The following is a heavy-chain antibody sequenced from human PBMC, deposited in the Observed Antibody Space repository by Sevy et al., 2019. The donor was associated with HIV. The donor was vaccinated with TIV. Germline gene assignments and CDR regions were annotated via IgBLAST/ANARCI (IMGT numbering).Heavy chain of an antibody. CDR1: GFTVSRYG. V-gene: IGHV3-30*18. CDR2: ISFDGSKK. D-gene: IGHD3-9*01. Sequence: GGSLRLSCAASGFTVSRYGMHWVRQAPGKGLEWVAVISFDGSKKYYGDSVKGRLTISRDNSKNTLYLAMSSLSPEDTAVYYCAKLDYDILTGNPDYWGQGTLVTVSS. J-gene: IGHJ4*02. CDR3: AKLDYDILTGNPDY.